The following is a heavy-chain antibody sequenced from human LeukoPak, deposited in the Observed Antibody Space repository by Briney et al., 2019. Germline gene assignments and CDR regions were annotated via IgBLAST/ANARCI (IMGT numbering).Heavy chain of an antibody. D-gene: IGHD6-13*01. J-gene: IGHJ4*02. Sequence: GGSLRLSCAASGFTFSSYAMHWVRQAPGKGLEWVAVISYDGSNKYYADSVKGRFTISRDNSKNTLYMQMNSLRAEDTAVYYCARVSSWYVYFDYWGQGTLVTVSS. CDR2: ISYDGSNK. V-gene: IGHV3-30-3*01. CDR1: GFTFSSYA. CDR3: ARVSSWYVYFDY.